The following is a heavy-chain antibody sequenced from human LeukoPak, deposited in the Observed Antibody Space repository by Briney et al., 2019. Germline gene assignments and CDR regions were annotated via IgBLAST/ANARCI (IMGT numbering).Heavy chain of an antibody. D-gene: IGHD1-26*01. J-gene: IGHJ4*02. Sequence: PSETLSLICTVSGGSISSYYWSWIRQPPGKGLEWIGYIYYSGSTNYNPSLKSRVTISVDTSKNQFSLKLSSVTAADTAVYYCARGGAHEFDYWGQGTLVTVSS. CDR2: IYYSGST. V-gene: IGHV4-59*01. CDR1: GGSISSYY. CDR3: ARGGAHEFDY.